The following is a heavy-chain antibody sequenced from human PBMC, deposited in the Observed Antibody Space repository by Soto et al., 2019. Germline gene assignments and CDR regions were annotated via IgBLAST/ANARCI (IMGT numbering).Heavy chain of an antibody. CDR3: AHSQRGPRDF. D-gene: IGHD5-12*01. V-gene: IGHV2-5*02. J-gene: IGHJ4*02. CDR2: IYWDDDR. CDR1: EFSLSTSGVA. Sequence: QITLKESGPMLVRPTQTLTLTCTFSEFSLSTSGVAVAWIRQPPGEALEWLALIYWDDDRRYNSSLKSRLTITRDTSKDQVVLTMTNMDPMDTATYFCAHSQRGPRDFWGPGILVTVSS.